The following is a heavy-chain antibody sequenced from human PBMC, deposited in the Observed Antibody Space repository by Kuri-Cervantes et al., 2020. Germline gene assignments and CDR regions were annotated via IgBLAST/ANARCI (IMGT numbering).Heavy chain of an antibody. V-gene: IGHV3-7*01. CDR3: ARDAKREGQQLELNYPDS. CDR2: IKQDGSDK. J-gene: IGHJ4*02. CDR1: GFTFNNYW. D-gene: IGHD6-13*01. Sequence: GESLKISCAVSGFTFNNYWMNWVRQAPGKGLEWLANIKQDGSDKYYLDSVKGRFTISRDNAENSLYLQMNSLRAEDTAVYYCARDAKREGQQLELNYPDSWGQGTLVTVSS.